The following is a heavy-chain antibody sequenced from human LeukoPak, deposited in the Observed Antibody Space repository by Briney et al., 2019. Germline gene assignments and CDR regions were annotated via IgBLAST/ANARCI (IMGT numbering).Heavy chain of an antibody. CDR1: GGTFSSYA. D-gene: IGHD2-2*01. CDR2: IIPILGIA. V-gene: IGHV1-69*04. Sequence: SVKVSCKASGGTFSSYAISWVRQAPGQGLEWMGRIIPILGIANYAQKFQGRVTITADKSTSTAYMELSSLRSEDTAVYYCARCASGNLVPAAPWVNAFDIWGQGTMVTVSS. J-gene: IGHJ3*02. CDR3: ARCASGNLVPAAPWVNAFDI.